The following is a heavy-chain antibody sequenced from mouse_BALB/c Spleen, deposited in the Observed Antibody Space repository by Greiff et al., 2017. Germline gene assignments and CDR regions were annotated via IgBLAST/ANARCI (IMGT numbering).Heavy chain of an antibody. J-gene: IGHJ3*01. V-gene: IGHV1-63*01. D-gene: IGHD1-1*01. CDR1: GYAFTNYW. Sequence: QVQLKESGAELVRPGTSVKISCKASGYAFTNYWLGWVKQRPGHGLEWIGDIYPGSGNTYYNEKFKGKATLTADKSSSTAYMQLSSLTSEDSAVYFCASYYYGSSAWFAYWGQGTLVTVSA. CDR2: IYPGSGNT. CDR3: ASYYYGSSAWFAY.